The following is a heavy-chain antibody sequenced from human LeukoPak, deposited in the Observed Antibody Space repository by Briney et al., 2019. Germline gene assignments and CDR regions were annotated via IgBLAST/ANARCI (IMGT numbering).Heavy chain of an antibody. Sequence: SSETLSLTCAVYGGSFSGYYWSWIRQPPGKGLEWIGEINHSGSTNYNPSLKSRVTISVDTSKNQFSLKLSSVTAADTAVYYCARGSGRMEGMDVWGQGTTVTVFS. CDR3: ARGSGRMEGMDV. J-gene: IGHJ6*02. D-gene: IGHD1-1*01. CDR1: GGSFSGYY. CDR2: INHSGST. V-gene: IGHV4-34*01.